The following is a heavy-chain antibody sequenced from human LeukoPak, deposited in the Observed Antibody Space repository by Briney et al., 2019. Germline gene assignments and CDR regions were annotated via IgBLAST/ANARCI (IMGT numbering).Heavy chain of an antibody. CDR1: GYTFTGYY. Sequence: ASVKVSCKASGYTFTGYYMHWVRQAPGQGLEWMGWINPNSGGTNYAQNLQGRVTMTTDTSTSTAYMDLRSLRSDDTAFYYCARTPGGYAMDWGQGTLVTVSS. J-gene: IGHJ4*02. V-gene: IGHV1-2*02. CDR2: INPNSGGT. CDR3: ARTPGGYAMD. D-gene: IGHD5-12*01.